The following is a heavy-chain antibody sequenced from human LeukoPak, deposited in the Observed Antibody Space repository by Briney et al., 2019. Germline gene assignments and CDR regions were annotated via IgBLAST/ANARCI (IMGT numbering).Heavy chain of an antibody. D-gene: IGHD1-26*01. V-gene: IGHV4-38-2*01. J-gene: IGHJ4*02. CDR2: IYYSGST. Sequence: SETLSLTCAVSEYSISSGYYWGWIRQPPGKGLEWIGSIYYSGSTYYNPSLKSRATLSVDTSKNQFSLKLSFVTAADTAVYYCARGSAMDYWGQGSLVTVSS. CDR1: EYSISSGYY. CDR3: ARGSAMDY.